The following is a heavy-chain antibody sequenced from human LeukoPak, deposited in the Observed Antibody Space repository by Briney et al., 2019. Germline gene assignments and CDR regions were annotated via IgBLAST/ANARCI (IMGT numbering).Heavy chain of an antibody. CDR2: ITPIIDSA. D-gene: IGHD1-26*01. Sequence: SVKVSCKTFGGTFRSHIFSWVRQAPGQGLEWMGKITPIIDSAKYSQKFRDRLTITGDSSTGTAYMELSSLTPEDTALYYCTRVNLRGSQYNWFDPWGQGTLVTVSS. V-gene: IGHV1-69*08. J-gene: IGHJ5*02. CDR1: GGTFRSHI. CDR3: TRVNLRGSQYNWFDP.